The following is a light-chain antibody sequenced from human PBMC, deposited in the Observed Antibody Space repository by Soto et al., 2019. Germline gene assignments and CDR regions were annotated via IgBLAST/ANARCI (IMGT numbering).Light chain of an antibody. CDR1: SSNIGAGCD. V-gene: IGLV1-40*01. Sequence: QSVLTQPPSVSGAPGQRVTISCTGSSSNIGAGCDVHWYQQLPGTAPKLLIYGNNNRPSGVPDRFSGSKSGTSASLAITGLQAEDEADYYCQSYDTSLSGWGVFGGGTKVTVL. CDR3: QSYDTSLSGWGV. CDR2: GNN. J-gene: IGLJ2*01.